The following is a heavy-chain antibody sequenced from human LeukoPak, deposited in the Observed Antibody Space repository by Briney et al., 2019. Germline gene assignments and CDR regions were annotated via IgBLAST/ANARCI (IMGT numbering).Heavy chain of an antibody. J-gene: IGHJ6*03. V-gene: IGHV3-48*03. Sequence: GGSLRLSCAASGFTFSSYEMNWVRQAPGKGLEWVSCISSSGSTIYYADSVKGRFTISRDNAKNSLYLQMNSLRAEDTALYYCARVQLVDYYYYSYMDVWGKGTTVTVSS. CDR3: ARVQLVDYYYYSYMDV. CDR1: GFTFSSYE. D-gene: IGHD6-6*01. CDR2: ISSSGSTI.